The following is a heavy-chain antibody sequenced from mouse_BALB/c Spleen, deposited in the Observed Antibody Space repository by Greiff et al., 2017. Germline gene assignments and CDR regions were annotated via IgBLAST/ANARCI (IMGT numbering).Heavy chain of an antibody. CDR1: GFTFSSYA. D-gene: IGHD2-1*01. CDR3: ARYGNHGYFDY. Sequence: EVQLVESGGGLVKPGGSLKLSCAASGFTFSSYAMSWVRQTPEKRLEWVATISSGGSYTYYPDSVKGRFTISRDNARNILYLQMSSLRSEDTAMYYCARYGNHGYFDYWGQGTTLTVSS. CDR2: ISSGGSYT. J-gene: IGHJ2*01. V-gene: IGHV5-9-3*01.